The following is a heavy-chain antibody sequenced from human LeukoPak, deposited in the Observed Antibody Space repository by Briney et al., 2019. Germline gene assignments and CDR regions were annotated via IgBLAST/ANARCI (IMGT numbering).Heavy chain of an antibody. J-gene: IGHJ5*02. D-gene: IGHD3-22*01. CDR3: ARPYYYDSRIDP. V-gene: IGHV4-30-4*01. Sequence: SETLSITCTVSGGSISSGDYYWSWIRQPPGQGLEWIAYMYYSGSTYCNPSLKSRVTTSGDTSKNQLSLKLRSVTAADTAVYYCARPYYYDSRIDPWGQGILVTVSS. CDR1: GGSISSGDYY. CDR2: MYYSGST.